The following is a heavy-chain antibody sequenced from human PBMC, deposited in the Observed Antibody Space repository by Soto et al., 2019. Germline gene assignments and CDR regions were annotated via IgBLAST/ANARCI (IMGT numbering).Heavy chain of an antibody. D-gene: IGHD3-22*01. J-gene: IGHJ5*02. CDR3: ARARDSSGYWVGRWFDP. CDR1: GFTFSSYS. CDR2: ISSSSSTI. V-gene: IGHV3-48*02. Sequence: SGGSLRLSCAASGFTFSSYSMNWVRQAPGKGLEWVSYISSSSSTIYYADSVKGRFTISRDNAKNSLYLQMNSLRDEDTAVYYCARARDSSGYWVGRWFDPWGQGTLVTVSS.